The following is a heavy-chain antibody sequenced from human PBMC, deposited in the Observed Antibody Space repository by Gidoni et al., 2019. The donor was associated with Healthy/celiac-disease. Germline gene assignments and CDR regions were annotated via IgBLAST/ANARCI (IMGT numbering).Heavy chain of an antibody. J-gene: IGHJ6*02. Sequence: QVQLVESGGGVVQPGRSLRLSCAASGFTFSSYGMHWVRQAPGKGLEGVAVIWYDGSNKYYADSVKGRFTISRDNSKNTLYLQMNSLRAEDTAVYYCAREFHLSHEYYYGSGSFDYGMDVWGQGTTVTVSS. CDR1: GFTFSSYG. D-gene: IGHD3-10*01. V-gene: IGHV3-33*01. CDR2: IWYDGSNK. CDR3: AREFHLSHEYYYGSGSFDYGMDV.